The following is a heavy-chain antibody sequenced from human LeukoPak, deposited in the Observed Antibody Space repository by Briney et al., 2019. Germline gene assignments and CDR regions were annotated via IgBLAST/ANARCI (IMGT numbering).Heavy chain of an antibody. D-gene: IGHD4-23*01. CDR1: GFTFRTYW. CDR2: ISGSGGST. CDR3: AKDFGLDYGGNADAFDI. Sequence: GGSLRLSCAVSGFTFRTYWMHWVRQVPGEGLEWVSAISGSGGSTYYADSVKGRFTISRDNPKNTLYLQMNSLRAEETAVYYCAKDFGLDYGGNADAFDIWGQGTMVTVSS. J-gene: IGHJ3*02. V-gene: IGHV3-23*01.